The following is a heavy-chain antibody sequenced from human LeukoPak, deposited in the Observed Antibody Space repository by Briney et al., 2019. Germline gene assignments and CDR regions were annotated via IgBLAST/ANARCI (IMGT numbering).Heavy chain of an antibody. V-gene: IGHV4-39*01. CDR2: IYYSGST. Sequence: SETLSLTCTVSGGSISSSSYYWGWIRQPPGKGLEWIGSIYYSGSTYYNPSLKSRVTISVDTSKNQFSLKLSSVTAADTAVYYCARASRGGLDPPGSGTTWDYYYMDVWGKGTTVTISS. CDR1: GGSISSSSYY. J-gene: IGHJ6*03. CDR3: ARASRGGLDPPGSGTTWDYYYMDV. D-gene: IGHD3-10*01.